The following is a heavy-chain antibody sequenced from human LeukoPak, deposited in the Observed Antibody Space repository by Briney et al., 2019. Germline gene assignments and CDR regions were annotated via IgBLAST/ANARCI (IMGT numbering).Heavy chain of an antibody. CDR2: ISGSAGRT. CDR3: ARAPGGTQYNWFDP. CDR1: GFTFSRYA. Sequence: GGSLRLSCAASGFTFSRYAMTWVRQAPGKGLEWVSGISGSAGRTYYADSVKGRFTISRDNSKNTLYLQMNSLRAEDTAVYYCARAPGGTQYNWFDPWGQGTLVTVSS. D-gene: IGHD2-8*02. J-gene: IGHJ5*02. V-gene: IGHV3-23*01.